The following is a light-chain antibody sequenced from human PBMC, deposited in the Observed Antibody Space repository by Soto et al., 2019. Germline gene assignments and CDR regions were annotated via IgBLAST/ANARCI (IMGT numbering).Light chain of an antibody. CDR3: SSYTSSSTYV. CDR1: SSDVGGYNY. Sequence: QSALTQPGSVSGSPGQSITIYCTGTSSDVGGYNYVSWHQQHPGKAPKLMIYDVSNRPSGVSNRFSGSKSGNTASLTISGLQAEDEADYYCSSYTSSSTYVFGTGTKVTVL. CDR2: DVS. J-gene: IGLJ1*01. V-gene: IGLV2-14*01.